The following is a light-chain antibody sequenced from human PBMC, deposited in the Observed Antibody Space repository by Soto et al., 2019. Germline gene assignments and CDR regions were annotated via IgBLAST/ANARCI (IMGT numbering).Light chain of an antibody. CDR2: LGS. CDR3: MQGLTTPLT. CDR1: QSLLSSNGNNY. Sequence: DIVLTQSPLSLPVTPGEPASISCRSSQSLLSSNGNNYLDWYLQKPGQSPQVLIDLGSNRAPGVPDRFSGSGSGTDFTLKISRVEAEDVGVYYCMQGLTTPLTFGGGTKVDIK. V-gene: IGKV2-28*01. J-gene: IGKJ4*01.